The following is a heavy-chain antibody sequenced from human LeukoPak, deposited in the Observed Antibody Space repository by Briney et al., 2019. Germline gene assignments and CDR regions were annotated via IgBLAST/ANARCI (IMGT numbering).Heavy chain of an antibody. CDR2: IYYSGST. CDR3: AREYDGDYPRAFDI. J-gene: IGHJ3*02. CDR1: GGSISSSSYY. Sequence: RTSETLSLTCTVSGGSISSSSYYWGWIRQPPGKGLEWIGSIYYSGSTYYNPSLKSRVTISVDTSKNQFSLKLSSVTAADTAVYYCAREYDGDYPRAFDIWGQGTMVTVSS. V-gene: IGHV4-39*02. D-gene: IGHD4-17*01.